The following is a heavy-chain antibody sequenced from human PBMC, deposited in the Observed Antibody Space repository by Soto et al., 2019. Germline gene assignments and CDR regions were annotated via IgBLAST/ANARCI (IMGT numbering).Heavy chain of an antibody. J-gene: IGHJ6*02. V-gene: IGHV5-10-1*03. CDR3: ASKRVSAAAGLSSYGNDPTYYDCGMDV. CDR1: GYSFTSYW. CDR2: IDPSDSYT. D-gene: IGHD6-13*01. Sequence: EVQLVQSGAEVKKPGESLRISCKGSGYSFTSYWISWVRQMPGKGLEWMGRIDPSDSYTNYSPPFQGHVTISADKSIRTAYQQWRSVKASDTAMYYWASKRVSAAAGLSSYGNDPTYYDCGMDVWGQGTTVTVSS.